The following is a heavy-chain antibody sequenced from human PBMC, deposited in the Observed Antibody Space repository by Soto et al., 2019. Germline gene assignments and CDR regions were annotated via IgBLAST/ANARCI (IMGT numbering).Heavy chain of an antibody. J-gene: IGHJ4*02. CDR1: GFAFNNYG. CDR2: ISKSDYT. CDR3: AREDSIIIPALSDF. Sequence: GGSLRLSCTVSGFAFNNYGINWVRQAPGKGLEWVSSISKSDYTYYSDSVKGRFTISRDNAKNSVSLQMNTLRVEDTAVYYCAREDSIIIPALSDFWGQGTLVTVSS. D-gene: IGHD2-2*01. V-gene: IGHV3-21*01.